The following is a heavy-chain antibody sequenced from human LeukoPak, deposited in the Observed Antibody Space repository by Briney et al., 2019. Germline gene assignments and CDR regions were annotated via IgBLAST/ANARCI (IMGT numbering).Heavy chain of an antibody. Sequence: GSSVTVSFTATGATFTSYAISWVRQAPGQGLEWMGGIIPIFGIANYAQKFQGRVTITADKSTSTAYMELSSLRSEDTAVYYCASSTLMPTGDGIYYYYGMDVWGQGTTVTVSS. D-gene: IGHD2-2*01. J-gene: IGHJ6*02. CDR2: IIPIFGIA. CDR1: GATFTSYA. CDR3: ASSTLMPTGDGIYYYYGMDV. V-gene: IGHV1-69*17.